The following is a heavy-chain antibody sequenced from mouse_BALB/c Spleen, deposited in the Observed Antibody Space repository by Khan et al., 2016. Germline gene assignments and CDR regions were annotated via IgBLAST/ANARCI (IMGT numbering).Heavy chain of an antibody. V-gene: IGHV3-2*02. CDR1: GYSITSDYA. Sequence: EVQLQESGPGLVKPSQSLSLTCTVTGYSITSDYAWNWIRQFPGNKLEWMGYISYSGSTSYNPSLKSRISITRDTSKNQFFLQLNSVTTEDTATYYCASYYSNYYAMDYWGQGTSVTVSS. D-gene: IGHD2-5*01. CDR2: ISYSGST. J-gene: IGHJ4*01. CDR3: ASYYSNYYAMDY.